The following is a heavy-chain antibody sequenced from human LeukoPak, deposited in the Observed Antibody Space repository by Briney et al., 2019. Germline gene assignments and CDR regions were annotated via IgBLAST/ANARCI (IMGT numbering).Heavy chain of an antibody. V-gene: IGHV3-33*01. CDR2: IYYDGSNK. Sequence: GGSLRLSCAASGFTFSSYGMNWVRQAPGEGLEWVAVIYYDGSNKYYADSVKGRFTISRDNSKNTLYLQMTSLRAEDTAVYYCARQPGPVWYYFDYWGQGTLATVSS. CDR1: GFTFSSYG. CDR3: ARQPGPVWYYFDY. D-gene: IGHD2-21*01. J-gene: IGHJ4*02.